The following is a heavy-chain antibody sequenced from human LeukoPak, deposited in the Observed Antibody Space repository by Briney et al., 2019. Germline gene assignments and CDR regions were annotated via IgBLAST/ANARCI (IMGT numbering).Heavy chain of an antibody. CDR2: INPSGGST. J-gene: IGHJ6*02. V-gene: IGHV1-46*01. D-gene: IGHD3-9*01. CDR1: GYTFTSYY. Sequence: ASLKDSCKASGYTFTSYYMHWVRQAPGQGLEWMGIINPSGGSTSYAQKFQGRVTMTRDTSTSTVYMELSSLRSEDTAVYYCASRGAWGITIFPFGMDVWGQGTTVTVSS. CDR3: ASRGAWGITIFPFGMDV.